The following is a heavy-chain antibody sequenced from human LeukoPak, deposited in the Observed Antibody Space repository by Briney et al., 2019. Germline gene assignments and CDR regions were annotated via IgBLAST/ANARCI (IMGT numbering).Heavy chain of an antibody. CDR2: IYYSGST. J-gene: IGHJ6*02. Sequence: SETLSLTCTVSGGSISIGGNYWNWVRQRPGRGLEWIGYIYYSGSTCYNPSLKSRVSMAMDTSKNQFALRLSSVTAADTALYYCARTLLWFGELGLDVWGRGTTVTVSS. D-gene: IGHD3-10*01. V-gene: IGHV4-31*03. CDR3: ARTLLWFGELGLDV. CDR1: GGSISIGGNY.